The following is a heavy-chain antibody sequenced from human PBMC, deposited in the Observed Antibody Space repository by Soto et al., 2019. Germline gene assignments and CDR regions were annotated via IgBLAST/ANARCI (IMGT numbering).Heavy chain of an antibody. Sequence: QVPLVQSGAEVKKPGSSVTVSCKASGGTFSSYAIHWVRQAPGQGLEWMGGIIPMYGPAKYAQRFQGRVTITADESTTTLYIALTSLTSQHTAVYYCARVTSMVRGVIDNWFDTWGHGNLVTVSS. CDR3: ARVTSMVRGVIDNWFDT. V-gene: IGHV1-69*01. CDR1: GGTFSSYA. CDR2: IIPMYGPA. D-gene: IGHD3-10*01. J-gene: IGHJ5*01.